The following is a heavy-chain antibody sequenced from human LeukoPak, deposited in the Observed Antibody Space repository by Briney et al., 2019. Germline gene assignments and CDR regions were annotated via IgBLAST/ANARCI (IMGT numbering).Heavy chain of an antibody. CDR1: GGSFSGYY. V-gene: IGHV4-34*01. D-gene: IGHD3-3*01. Sequence: SETLSLTCAVYGGSFSGYYWSWIRQPPGKGLEWIGETNHSGSTNYNPSLKSRVTISVDTSKNQFSLKLSSVTAADTAVYYCARRVRVTIFGVVITKEDLPQEAPYNWFDPWGQGTLVTVSS. CDR3: ARRVRVTIFGVVITKEDLPQEAPYNWFDP. CDR2: TNHSGST. J-gene: IGHJ5*02.